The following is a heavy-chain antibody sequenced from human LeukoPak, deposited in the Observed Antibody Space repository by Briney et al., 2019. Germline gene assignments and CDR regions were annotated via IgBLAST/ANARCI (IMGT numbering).Heavy chain of an antibody. Sequence: ASVKVSCKASGYTFTGYYMHWVRQAPGQGLEWMGWINAGNGNTKYSQKFQGRVTITRDTSASTAYMELSSLRSEDTAVYYCARDHRKYDILTGYYTINWFDPWGQGTLVTVSS. CDR2: INAGNGNT. CDR1: GYTFTGYY. D-gene: IGHD3-9*01. V-gene: IGHV1-3*01. J-gene: IGHJ5*02. CDR3: ARDHRKYDILTGYYTINWFDP.